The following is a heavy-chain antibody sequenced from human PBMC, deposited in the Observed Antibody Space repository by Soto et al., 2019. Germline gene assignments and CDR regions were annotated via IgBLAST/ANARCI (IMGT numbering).Heavy chain of an antibody. V-gene: IGHV4-59*01. J-gene: IGHJ6*02. CDR2: IYYSGST. CDR1: GGSISSYY. CDR3: ARGGTQWELRYYGMDV. Sequence: PSETLSLTCTVSGGSISSYYWSWIRQPPGKGLEWIGYIYYSGSTNYNPSLKSRVTISVDTSKNQFSLKLSSVTAADTALYYCARGGTQWELRYYGMDVWGQGTTVTVSS. D-gene: IGHD1-26*01.